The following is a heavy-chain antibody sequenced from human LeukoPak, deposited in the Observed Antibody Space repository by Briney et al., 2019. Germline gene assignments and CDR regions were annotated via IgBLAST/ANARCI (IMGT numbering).Heavy chain of an antibody. D-gene: IGHD1-26*01. J-gene: IGHJ3*01. CDR2: FDPYNGGI. Sequence: AASVKVSCKASGYTFTDYYMHWVRRAPEQGLEWMGRFDPYNGGISYAQKFQGRVTITRDTSVSTDYMELSSLTSDDTAMYYCAGGGSYGDVWGQGTMVAVSS. CDR1: GYTFTDYY. V-gene: IGHV1-2*06. CDR3: AGGGSYGDV.